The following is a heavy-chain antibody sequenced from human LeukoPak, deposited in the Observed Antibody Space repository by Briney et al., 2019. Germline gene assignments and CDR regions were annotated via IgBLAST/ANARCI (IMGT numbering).Heavy chain of an antibody. J-gene: IGHJ6*02. V-gene: IGHV4-30-2*01. Sequence: SETPSLTCAVSGGSISSGGYSWSWIRQPPGKGLEWIGYIYHSGSTYYNPSLKSRVTISVDRSKNQFSLKLSSVTAADTAVYYCARVMGGDYDYYGMDVWGQGTTVTVSS. D-gene: IGHD4-17*01. CDR2: IYHSGST. CDR3: ARVMGGDYDYYGMDV. CDR1: GGSISSGGYS.